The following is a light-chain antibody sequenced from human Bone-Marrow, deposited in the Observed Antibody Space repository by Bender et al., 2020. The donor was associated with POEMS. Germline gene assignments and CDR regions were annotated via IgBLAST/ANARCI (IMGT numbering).Light chain of an antibody. Sequence: QSVLTQPPSASGTPGQRVTISCSGGSSNIGAHAVNWYQHLPGTAPKLLIYSSHRRPSEVPDRFSGSGSGTSASLAISGLQSEDEADYYCAVWDDSLNGWEFGGGTKLTVL. V-gene: IGLV1-44*01. CDR1: SSNIGAHA. CDR2: SSH. J-gene: IGLJ3*02. CDR3: AVWDDSLNGWE.